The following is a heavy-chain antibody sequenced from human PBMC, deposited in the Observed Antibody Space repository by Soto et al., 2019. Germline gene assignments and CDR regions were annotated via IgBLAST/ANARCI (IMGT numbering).Heavy chain of an antibody. CDR2: IYYTGST. CDR1: GGSISNSF. CDR3: ARMWDGDY. D-gene: IGHD1-26*01. Sequence: QVQLQESGPGLVKPSETLSLTCTVSGGSISNSFWSWVRQPPGKGLEWIGYIYYTGSTNYNPSLTSRVTISVDTSKNQFSLKLTSVTAADTAIYYCARMWDGDYWGQGIQVTVSS. J-gene: IGHJ4*02. V-gene: IGHV4-59*01.